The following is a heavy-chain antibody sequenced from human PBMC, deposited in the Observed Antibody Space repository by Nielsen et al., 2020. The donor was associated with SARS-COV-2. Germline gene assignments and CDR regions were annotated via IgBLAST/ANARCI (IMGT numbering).Heavy chain of an antibody. D-gene: IGHD3-22*01. CDR2: IYYTGST. V-gene: IGHV4-31*03. CDR3: AREKGYYDGLFYYGLDV. CDR1: GGSISSGSYF. J-gene: IGHJ6*02. Sequence: SETLSLTCTVSGGSISSGSYFWSWIRQHPGNGLEWIGNIYYTGSTNYNPSLKSRITISIDPSKNQFSLKLSSVTAADTAVYYCAREKGYYDGLFYYGLDVWGQGITVTVSS.